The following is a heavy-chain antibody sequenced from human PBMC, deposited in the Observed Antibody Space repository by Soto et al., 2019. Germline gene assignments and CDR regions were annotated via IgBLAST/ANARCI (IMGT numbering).Heavy chain of an antibody. Sequence: QVQLVQSGAEVKKPGSSVKVSCRASGVSFTDHGISWLRQAPGQGLEWIGGFTPKFGTANYAPKFQGRVSIPADESKTTASVTLRSLRPEDTAVYFCARGVVSGFEHWYFDLWGRGTLITVSS. D-gene: IGHD5-12*01. CDR3: ARGVVSGFEHWYFDL. CDR2: FTPKFGTA. J-gene: IGHJ2*01. V-gene: IGHV1-69*01. CDR1: GVSFTDHG.